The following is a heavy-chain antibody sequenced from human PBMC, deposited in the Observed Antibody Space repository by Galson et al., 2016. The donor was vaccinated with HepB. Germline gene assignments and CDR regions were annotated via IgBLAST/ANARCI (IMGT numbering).Heavy chain of an antibody. V-gene: IGHV3-7*01. J-gene: IGHJ4*02. CDR3: ARDRRGSGGYSDY. D-gene: IGHD6-19*01. Sequence: SLRLSCAASGFTFSMYWMSWVRQAPGKGLEWVANIKQGGSEKYYVESVRGRFTISRDNAKNSLFLQMNSLRAEDTAVYYCARDRRGSGGYSDYWGQGTLVTVSS. CDR2: IKQGGSEK. CDR1: GFTFSMYW.